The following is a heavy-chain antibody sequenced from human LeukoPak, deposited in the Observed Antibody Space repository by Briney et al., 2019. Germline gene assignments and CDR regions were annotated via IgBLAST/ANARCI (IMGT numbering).Heavy chain of an antibody. V-gene: IGHV1-2*02. J-gene: IGHJ6*03. CDR1: GYTFTGYY. CDR2: INPNSGGT. D-gene: IGHD6-19*01. CDR3: AREATRSGWYPGYYYYYMDV. Sequence: ASVKVSCKASGYTFTGYYMHWVRQAPGQGLEWMGWINPNSGGTNYAQKFRGRVTMTRNTSISTAYMELSSLRSEDTAVYYCAREATRSGWYPGYYYYYMDVWGKGTTVTISS.